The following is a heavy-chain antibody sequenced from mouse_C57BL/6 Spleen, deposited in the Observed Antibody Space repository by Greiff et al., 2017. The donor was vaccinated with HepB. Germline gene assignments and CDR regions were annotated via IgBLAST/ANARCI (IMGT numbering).Heavy chain of an antibody. J-gene: IGHJ1*03. Sequence: LMEPGASVKISCKASGYAFSSSWMNWVKQRPGKGLEWIGRIYPGDGDTNYNGKFKGKATLTADKSSSTAYMQLSSLTSEDSAVYFCARSLHYYGSSYDWYFDVWGTGTTVTVSS. CDR3: ARSLHYYGSSYDWYFDV. D-gene: IGHD1-1*01. V-gene: IGHV1-82*01. CDR2: IYPGDGDT. CDR1: GYAFSSSW.